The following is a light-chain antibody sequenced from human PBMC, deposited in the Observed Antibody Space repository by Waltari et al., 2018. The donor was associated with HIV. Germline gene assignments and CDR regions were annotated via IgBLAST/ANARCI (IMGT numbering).Light chain of an antibody. CDR3: QQTYNTPYT. CDR2: AAS. J-gene: IGKJ2*01. Sequence: DIQMTQSPSSLSASVGDRVTITCRASQSISNYLNWFQQKPGKAPKLLIHAASSLLSGVPSRFSASGSGTDFALTISSLQPEDFATYYCQQTYNTPYTFGQGTKLEIK. CDR1: QSISNY. V-gene: IGKV1-39*01.